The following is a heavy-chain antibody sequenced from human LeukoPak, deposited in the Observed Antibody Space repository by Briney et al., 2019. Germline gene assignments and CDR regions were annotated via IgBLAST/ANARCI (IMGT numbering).Heavy chain of an antibody. V-gene: IGHV3-21*01. Sequence: KAGGSLRLSCAASGFTFSSYSMNWVRQAPGKGLEWVSSISSSSSYIYYADSVKGRFTISRDNAKNSLYLQMNSLRAEDTAVYYCARTPNWVFDYWGQGTLATVSS. J-gene: IGHJ4*02. D-gene: IGHD7-27*01. CDR2: ISSSSSYI. CDR1: GFTFSSYS. CDR3: ARTPNWVFDY.